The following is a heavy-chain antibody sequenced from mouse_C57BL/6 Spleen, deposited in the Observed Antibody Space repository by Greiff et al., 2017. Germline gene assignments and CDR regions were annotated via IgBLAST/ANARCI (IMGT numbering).Heavy chain of an antibody. V-gene: IGHV14-1*01. D-gene: IGHD2-3*01. Sequence: VQLQQSGAELVRPGASVKLSCPASGFNIKDYYMHWVKQRPEQGLEWIGRIDPEDGDTEYAPKFQGKATMTADTSSNTAYLQLSSLTSEDPAVYYCTRWLPRYFDVWGTGTTVTVSS. J-gene: IGHJ1*03. CDR3: TRWLPRYFDV. CDR1: GFNIKDYY. CDR2: IDPEDGDT.